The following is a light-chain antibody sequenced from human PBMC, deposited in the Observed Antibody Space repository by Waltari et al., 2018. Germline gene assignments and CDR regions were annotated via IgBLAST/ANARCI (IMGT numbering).Light chain of an antibody. Sequence: DIQLTQSPSTPSANQGARVPITCRASQSISFWLAWYQQKPGRAPKLLIYKASYVESGVPSRFSGSGSETHFTLTISSVQPDDFAAYYCQHYNSYPITFGQGTRLDIK. CDR3: QHYNSYPIT. CDR2: KAS. CDR1: QSISFW. J-gene: IGKJ5*01. V-gene: IGKV1-5*03.